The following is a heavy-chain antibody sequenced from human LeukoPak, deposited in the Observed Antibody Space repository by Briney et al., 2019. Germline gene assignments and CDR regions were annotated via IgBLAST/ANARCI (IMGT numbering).Heavy chain of an antibody. D-gene: IGHD4-17*01. CDR1: GFTFSSYA. Sequence: PGGSLRLSCAASGFTFSSYAMSWVRQAPGKGLEWVAVISYDGSNKYYADSVKGRFTISRDNSKNTLYLQMNSLRAEDTAVYYCARARTTVTTYPYYYYGMDVWGQGTTVTVSS. V-gene: IGHV3-30*04. CDR2: ISYDGSNK. CDR3: ARARTTVTTYPYYYYGMDV. J-gene: IGHJ6*02.